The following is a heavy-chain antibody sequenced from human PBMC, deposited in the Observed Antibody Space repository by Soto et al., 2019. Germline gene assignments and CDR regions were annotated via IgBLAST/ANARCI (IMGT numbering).Heavy chain of an antibody. CDR2: IYYSGST. CDR3: ARESPYYYDSSGYWPFDY. J-gene: IGHJ4*02. D-gene: IGHD3-22*01. Sequence: SETLSLTCTVSGGSISSGDYYWSWIRQPPGKGLEWIGYIYYSGSTYYNPSLKSRVTISVDTSKNQFSLKLSSVTAADTAVYYCARESPYYYDSSGYWPFDYWGQGTLVTVSS. CDR1: GGSISSGDYY. V-gene: IGHV4-30-4*01.